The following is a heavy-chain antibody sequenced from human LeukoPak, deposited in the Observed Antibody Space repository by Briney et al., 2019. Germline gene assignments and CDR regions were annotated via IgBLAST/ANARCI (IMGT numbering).Heavy chain of an antibody. J-gene: IGHJ4*02. CDR2: IYYSGST. Sequence: SETLSLTCTVSGGSISSYYWSWIRQPPGKGLEWIGNIYYSGSTNYKPSLKSRVTISVDTSKKQFSLKLSPVTAADTAMYYCALYSSSSDYWGQGTLVTVSS. V-gene: IGHV4-59*01. D-gene: IGHD6-6*01. CDR1: GGSISSYY. CDR3: ALYSSSSDY.